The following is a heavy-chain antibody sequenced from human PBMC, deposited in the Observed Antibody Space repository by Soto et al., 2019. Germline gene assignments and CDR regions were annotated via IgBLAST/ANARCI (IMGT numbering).Heavy chain of an antibody. J-gene: IGHJ6*02. V-gene: IGHV3-7*01. D-gene: IGHD6-25*01. CDR3: ARVYPGTGWPFHYYGMDV. CDR2: IKQDGSEK. Sequence: PGGSLRLSCVASEFTFSNYWMSWVRQAPGKGLEWVANIKQDGSEKYYVDFVKGRFTISRDNAENSLYLQMNSLRAEDTALYYCARVYPGTGWPFHYYGMDVWGQGTTVTVSS. CDR1: EFTFSNYW.